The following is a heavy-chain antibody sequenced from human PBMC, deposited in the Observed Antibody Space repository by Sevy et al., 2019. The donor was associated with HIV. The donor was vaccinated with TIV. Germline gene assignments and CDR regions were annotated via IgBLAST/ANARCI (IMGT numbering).Heavy chain of an antibody. CDR2: LKSKVYGGTV. J-gene: IGHJ4*02. V-gene: IGHV3-49*04. CDR1: GFTFGDYC. D-gene: IGHD2-15*01. Sequence: GGSLRLSCTASGFTFGDYCMSWVRQAPGKGLEWVAFLKSKVYGGTVDHAASVKGRFIISSDDSKSIAYLQMNDLKTEDTGVYYCTRWKAAQSIFDYWGQGALVTVSS. CDR3: TRWKAAQSIFDY.